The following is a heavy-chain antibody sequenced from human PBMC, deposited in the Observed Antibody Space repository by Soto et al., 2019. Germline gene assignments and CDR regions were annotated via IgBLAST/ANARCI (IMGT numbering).Heavy chain of an antibody. CDR2: LGIAGDT. Sequence: EVQLVESGGGLVQPGGSLRLSCAVSGFTLSDYDMHWVRQATGKGLEWVSVLGIAGDTYYPGSVKGRFTISGENARNSLYLQVNSLRARDTAVYACAGAVGGTYFDYLGRGTLVTVSS. CDR1: GFTLSDYD. V-gene: IGHV3-13*01. D-gene: IGHD1-26*01. CDR3: AGAVGGTYFDY. J-gene: IGHJ4*02.